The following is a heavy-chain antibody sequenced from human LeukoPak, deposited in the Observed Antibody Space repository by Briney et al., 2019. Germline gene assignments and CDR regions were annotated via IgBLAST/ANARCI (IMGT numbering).Heavy chain of an antibody. Sequence: SETLSLTCTVSGGSISSSSYYWGWIRQPPGKGLEWIGSIYYSGSTYYNPSLKSRVTISVDTSKNQFSLKLSSVTAADTAVYYCAKGESYCSSTSCYTIHDYWGQGTLVTVSS. CDR1: GGSISSSSYY. CDR3: AKGESYCSSTSCYTIHDY. CDR2: IYYSGST. D-gene: IGHD2-2*02. J-gene: IGHJ4*02. V-gene: IGHV4-39*01.